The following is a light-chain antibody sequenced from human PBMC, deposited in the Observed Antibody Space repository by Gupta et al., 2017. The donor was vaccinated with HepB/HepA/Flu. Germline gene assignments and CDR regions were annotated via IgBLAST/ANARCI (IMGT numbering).Light chain of an antibody. V-gene: IGLV7-43*01. CDR1: TGAVTSTYY. CDR3: PVHGGGDWV. Sequence: QTVVTPAPSVTVSPGGTVTLTCASNTGAVTSTYYPSWFQKKPAQELRLLIDKKNNTDAGTPARFSGSCSGDKAALTLAGAGGEDEDEYYCPVHGGGDWVFGGGTKLTVL. J-gene: IGLJ3*02. CDR2: KKN.